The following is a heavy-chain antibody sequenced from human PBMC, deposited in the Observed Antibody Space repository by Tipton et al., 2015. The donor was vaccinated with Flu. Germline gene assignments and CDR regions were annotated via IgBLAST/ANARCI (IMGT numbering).Heavy chain of an antibody. D-gene: IGHD3-10*01. CDR2: MDPSSNYR. Sequence: QLVQSGAEVKKPGASVRVSCKASGYSFTNYYMHWVRQAPGQGLEWMGIMDPSSNYRRDAQRFQGRIAMTRDTSTSTVYMELSRLTSDDTAVYYCARAYGSGIDYHFDHWGPGTLVSVSS. V-gene: IGHV1-46*01. CDR1: GYSFTNYY. J-gene: IGHJ4*02. CDR3: ARAYGSGIDYHFDH.